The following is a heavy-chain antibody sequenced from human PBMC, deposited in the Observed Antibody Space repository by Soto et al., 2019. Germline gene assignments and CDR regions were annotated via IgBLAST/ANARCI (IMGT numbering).Heavy chain of an antibody. CDR3: AAEGYYYDSSGSLY. CDR1: GYTLTELS. D-gene: IGHD3-22*01. V-gene: IGHV1-24*01. J-gene: IGHJ4*02. Sequence: ASVKVSCKVSGYTLTELSMHWERQAPGKGLEWMGGFDPEDGQTIYAQKFQGRVTMTEDTSTDTAYMELSSLRYEHKAVSYCAAEGYYYDSSGSLYWGSGTLVTVS. CDR2: FDPEDGQT.